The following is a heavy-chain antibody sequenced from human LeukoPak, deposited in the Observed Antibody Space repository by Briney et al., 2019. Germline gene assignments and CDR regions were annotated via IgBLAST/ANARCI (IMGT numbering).Heavy chain of an antibody. CDR2: ISSSGSNI. Sequence: GSLRHSCAASGFTFSSYSLNWVRQAPGKGLEWISYISSSGSNIDYADSVKGRFTISRDIGKNSLFLQMDSLRVEDTAVYYCARTAFDWSQVGGNWFDPWGQGTLVTVSS. V-gene: IGHV3-48*04. D-gene: IGHD3-9*01. CDR1: GFTFSSYS. J-gene: IGHJ5*02. CDR3: ARTAFDWSQVGGNWFDP.